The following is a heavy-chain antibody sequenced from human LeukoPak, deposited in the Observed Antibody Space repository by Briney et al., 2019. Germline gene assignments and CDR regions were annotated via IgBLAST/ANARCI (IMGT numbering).Heavy chain of an antibody. Sequence: GGSLRLSCAASGFTFSSYWMSWVRQAPGKGLEWVTNIKQDGSEKYYVDSVKGRFTISRDNAKNSLYLQIDSLRAEDTAVYYCASSDHPYYYYGMDVWGQGTTVTVSS. CDR3: ASSDHPYYYYGMDV. CDR1: GFTFSSYW. V-gene: IGHV3-7*01. CDR2: IKQDGSEK. D-gene: IGHD1-14*01. J-gene: IGHJ6*02.